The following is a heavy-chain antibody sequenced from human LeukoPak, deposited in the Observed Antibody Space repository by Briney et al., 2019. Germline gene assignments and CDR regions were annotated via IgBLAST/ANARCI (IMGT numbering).Heavy chain of an antibody. CDR1: GFTFSSYW. Sequence: PGGSLSLSCAASGFTFSSYWMSWVRQAPGKGLEWVANIKQDGSENYYVDSVKGRFTISRDNAKNSLYLQMNSLRAEDTAVYYCASIIGNHRYGYYFDYWGQGTLVTVSS. V-gene: IGHV3-7*01. J-gene: IGHJ4*02. CDR3: ASIIGNHRYGYYFDY. D-gene: IGHD1-20*01. CDR2: IKQDGSEN.